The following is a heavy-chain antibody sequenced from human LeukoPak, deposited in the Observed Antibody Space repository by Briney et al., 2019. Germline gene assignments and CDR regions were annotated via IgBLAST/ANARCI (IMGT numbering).Heavy chain of an antibody. Sequence: PSETLSFTCTVSGGSISSSSYYWGWIRQPPGKGLEWIGSIYYSGSTYYNPSLKSRVTISVDTSKNQFSPKLSSVTAADTAVYYCARATQGAYCSGGSCYFDYWGQGTLVTVSS. CDR2: IYYSGST. V-gene: IGHV4-39*07. CDR3: ARATQGAYCSGGSCYFDY. J-gene: IGHJ4*02. D-gene: IGHD2-15*01. CDR1: GGSISSSSYY.